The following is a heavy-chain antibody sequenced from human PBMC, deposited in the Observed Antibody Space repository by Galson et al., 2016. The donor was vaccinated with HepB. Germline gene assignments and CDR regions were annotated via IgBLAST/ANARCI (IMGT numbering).Heavy chain of an antibody. CDR3: SRVDQFLVAAGTPYDY. V-gene: IGHV3-30*04. CDR2: ISYDGSTK. CDR1: GFTFRNSA. D-gene: IGHD6-13*01. J-gene: IGHJ4*02. Sequence: SLRLSCAASGFTFRNSAMHWVRQAPGKGLEWVGVISYDGSTKYYADSVKGRFSISRDNSKNTLYLQMNSLRDDDTAGYYCSRVDQFLVAAGTPYDYWGRGTLVTVSS.